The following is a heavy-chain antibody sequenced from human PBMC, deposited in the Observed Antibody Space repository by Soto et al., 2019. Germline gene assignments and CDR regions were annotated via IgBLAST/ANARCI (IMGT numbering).Heavy chain of an antibody. Sequence: ASVKVSCTASGYTFTSYDINWVRQATGQGLEWMGWMNPNSGNTGYAQKFQGRVTMTRNTSISTAYMELSSLRSEDTAVYYCARGIRRSYYYYYMDVWGKGTTVTVSS. CDR1: GYTFTSYD. V-gene: IGHV1-8*01. CDR3: ARGIRRSYYYYYMDV. J-gene: IGHJ6*03. D-gene: IGHD1-1*01. CDR2: MNPNSGNT.